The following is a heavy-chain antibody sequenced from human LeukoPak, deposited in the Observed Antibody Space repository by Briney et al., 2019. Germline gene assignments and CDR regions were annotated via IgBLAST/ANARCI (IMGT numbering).Heavy chain of an antibody. J-gene: IGHJ3*02. Sequence: KTSETLSLTYTVSGASISSYYWSWIRQPPGKGLEWIGYTYYSGSTNYNPSLKSRVTISVDTSKNQFSLKLSSVTAADTAVYYCARGEVVTANSFSTSAFDIWGQGTMVTVSS. CDR3: ARGEVVTANSFSTSAFDI. V-gene: IGHV4-59*01. CDR1: GASISSYY. CDR2: TYYSGST. D-gene: IGHD2-21*02.